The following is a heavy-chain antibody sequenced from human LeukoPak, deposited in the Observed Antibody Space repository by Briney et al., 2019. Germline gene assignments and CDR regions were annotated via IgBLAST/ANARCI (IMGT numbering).Heavy chain of an antibody. CDR2: IKKDGSQK. J-gene: IGHJ4*02. D-gene: IGHD3-3*01. CDR3: TRVFGGYDVSDS. CDR1: GFTFSSFW. Sequence: GGSLRLSCAASGFTFSSFWKSWVRQAPGKGLEWVANIKKDGSQKYYVDSVEGRFTISRDNAKNSLYLQMDSLRLDDTAVYYCTRVFGGYDVSDSWGQGTRVTVSS. V-gene: IGHV3-7*03.